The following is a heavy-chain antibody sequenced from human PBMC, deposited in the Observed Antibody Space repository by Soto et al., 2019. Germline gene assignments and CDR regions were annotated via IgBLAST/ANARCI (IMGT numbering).Heavy chain of an antibody. V-gene: IGHV1-69*12. CDR3: ARSLSFPRYCISTSCYLGVQYGMDV. D-gene: IGHD2-2*01. Sequence: QVQLVQSGAEVKKPASSVKVSCKASGGTFSSYAISWVRQAPGQGLEWMGVIIPIFGTANYAQKFQGRVTIDAHESTSTAYMELSSLRSEDTAVYYCARSLSFPRYCISTSCYLGVQYGMDVWGQGTTVTVSS. CDR1: GGTFSSYA. J-gene: IGHJ6*02. CDR2: IIPIFGTA.